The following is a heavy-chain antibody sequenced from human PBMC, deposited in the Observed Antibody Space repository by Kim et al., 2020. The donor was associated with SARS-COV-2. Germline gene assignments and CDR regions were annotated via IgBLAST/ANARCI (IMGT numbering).Heavy chain of an antibody. J-gene: IGHJ4*02. Sequence: YADTLKGRFTNSRDNSKNTLYLQMHSLRAEDTAVYYCARDQCPNSETFHYLDQGTLVTVSS. CDR3: ARDQCPNSETFHY. V-gene: IGHV3-30*01. D-gene: IGHD2-2*01.